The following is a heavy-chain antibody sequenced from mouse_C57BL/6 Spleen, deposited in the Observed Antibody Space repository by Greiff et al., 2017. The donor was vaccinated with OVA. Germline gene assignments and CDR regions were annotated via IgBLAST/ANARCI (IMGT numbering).Heavy chain of an antibody. Sequence: VQLKESGPVLVKPGASVKMSCKASGYTFTDYYMNWVKQSHGKSLEWIGVINPYNGGTSYNQKFKGKATLTVDKSSSTAYMELNSLTSEDSAVYYCAREAGLYGNFDYWGQGTTLTVSS. CDR1: GYTFTDYY. CDR3: AREAGLYGNFDY. D-gene: IGHD2-1*01. V-gene: IGHV1-19*01. J-gene: IGHJ2*01. CDR2: INPYNGGT.